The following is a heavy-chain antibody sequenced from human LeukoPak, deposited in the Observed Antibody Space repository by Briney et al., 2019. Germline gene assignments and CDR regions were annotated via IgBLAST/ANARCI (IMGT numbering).Heavy chain of an antibody. CDR1: GGSISSYY. V-gene: IGHV4-59*08. J-gene: IGHJ4*02. CDR2: IYYGGST. D-gene: IGHD3-3*01. Sequence: PSETLSLTCTVSGGSISSYYWSWIRQPPGTGLEWIGYIYYGGSTNYNPSLKSRVTISVDTSRIQFSLKLSSVAATDTAVYFCARLRFDFWSGYTHPYFDYWGQGTLVTVSS. CDR3: ARLRFDFWSGYTHPYFDY.